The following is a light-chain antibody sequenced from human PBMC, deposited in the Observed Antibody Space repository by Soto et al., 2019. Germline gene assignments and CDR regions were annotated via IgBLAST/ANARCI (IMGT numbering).Light chain of an antibody. V-gene: IGKV1-5*01. CDR3: QQYTRT. Sequence: DIQMTQSPSTLSASVGDRVTITCRASQTISTWLAWYQQKPGKAPKLLIYDASTLESGVPSRFSGSGSGTEFTLTISSLQPDDFETYYSQQYTRTFGQGTKVDIK. CDR2: DAS. CDR1: QTISTW. J-gene: IGKJ1*01.